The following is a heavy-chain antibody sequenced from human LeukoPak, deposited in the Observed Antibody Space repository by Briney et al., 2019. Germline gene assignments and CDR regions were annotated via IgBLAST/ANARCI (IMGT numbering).Heavy chain of an antibody. CDR2: ISSSSSYI. J-gene: IGHJ4*02. Sequence: PGGSLRLSCAASGFTFSSYAMTWVRQPPGEGLEWVSSISSSSSYIYYADSVKGRFTISRDNGKNSLYLQMNSLRAEDTAVYYCASSFMVRGNWGQGTLVTVSS. CDR1: GFTFSSYA. V-gene: IGHV3-21*01. CDR3: ASSFMVRGN. D-gene: IGHD3-10*01.